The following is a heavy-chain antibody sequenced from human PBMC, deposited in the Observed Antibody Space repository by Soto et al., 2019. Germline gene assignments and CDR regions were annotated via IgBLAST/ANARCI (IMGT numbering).Heavy chain of an antibody. V-gene: IGHV1-18*01. D-gene: IGHD2-2*01. J-gene: IGHJ4*02. CDR1: GYTFTSYG. Sequence: QVQLVQSGAEVKKPGASVKVSCKASGYTFTSYGISWVRQAPGQGLEWMGWISAYNGNTHYAQKVQGRVTMTTDTSTSTAYMELRSLTSDATAVYYCARGQARYQLLTFDYWGQGTLVTVSS. CDR2: ISAYNGNT. CDR3: ARGQARYQLLTFDY.